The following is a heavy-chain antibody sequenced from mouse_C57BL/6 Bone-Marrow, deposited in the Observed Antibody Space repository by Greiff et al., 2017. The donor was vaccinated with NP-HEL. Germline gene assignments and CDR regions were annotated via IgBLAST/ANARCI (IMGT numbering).Heavy chain of an antibody. J-gene: IGHJ3*01. CDR2: ISSGGSYT. CDR3: ASPYDYGVAWFDY. V-gene: IGHV5-6*01. D-gene: IGHD2-4*01. CDR1: GFTFSSYG. Sequence: DVLLVESGGDLVKPGGSLKLSCAASGFTFSSYGMSWVRQTPDKRLEWVATISSGGSYTYYPDSVKGRFTISRDNAKNTLYLQMSSLKSEDTAMYYCASPYDYGVAWFDYWGQGTLVTVSA.